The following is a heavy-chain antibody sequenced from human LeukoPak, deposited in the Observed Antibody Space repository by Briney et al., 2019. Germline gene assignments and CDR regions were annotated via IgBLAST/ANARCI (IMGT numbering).Heavy chain of an antibody. J-gene: IGHJ4*02. CDR2: IIPIFGTA. V-gene: IGHV1-69*05. D-gene: IGHD3-22*01. CDR1: GGTFSSYA. Sequence: SVKVSCKASGGTFSSYATSWVRQAPGQGLEWMGRIIPIFGTANYAQKFQGRVTITTDESTSTAYMELSSLRSEDTAVYYCARGIKGSGYYYFWGQGTLVTVSS. CDR3: ARGIKGSGYYYF.